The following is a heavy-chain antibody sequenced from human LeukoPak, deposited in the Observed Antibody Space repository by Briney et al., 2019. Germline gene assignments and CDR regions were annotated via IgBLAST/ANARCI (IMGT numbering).Heavy chain of an antibody. CDR3: ARESSSGCY. CDR1: GFSLTTTGVG. Sequence: SGPTLVNPTQTLTLTCTFSGFSLTTTGVGVGWIRQPPGKGLEWIGSIYYSGSTYYNPSLKSRVTISVDTSKNQFSLKLSSVTAADTAVYYCARESSSGCYWGQGTLVTVSS. CDR2: IYYSGST. D-gene: IGHD6-19*01. V-gene: IGHV4-39*07. J-gene: IGHJ4*02.